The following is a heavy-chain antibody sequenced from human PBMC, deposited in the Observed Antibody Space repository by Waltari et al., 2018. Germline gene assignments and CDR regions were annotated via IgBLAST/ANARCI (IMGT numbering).Heavy chain of an antibody. Sequence: QVQLQESGPGLVKPSETLSLICPVSGDSLSSNYWSSIRQSPGQGLEWIGYISDGGNTYYNPSLKSRVTISLDTSKKQFSLRLDSLTAADTAVYYCARDSGLVGSQYNYVYYGLDVWGPGTTVTVSS. D-gene: IGHD2-8*02. V-gene: IGHV4-59*01. CDR3: ARDSGLVGSQYNYVYYGLDV. CDR2: ISDGGNT. CDR1: GDSLSSNY. J-gene: IGHJ6*02.